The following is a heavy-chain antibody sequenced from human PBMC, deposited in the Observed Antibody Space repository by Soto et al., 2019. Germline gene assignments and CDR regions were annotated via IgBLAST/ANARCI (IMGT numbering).Heavy chain of an antibody. CDR2: ISAYNGNT. V-gene: IGHV1-18*01. CDR3: ARHLGDIVVVPAAPSENWFDP. D-gene: IGHD2-2*01. Sequence: ASVKVSCKASGYTFTSYGISWVRQAPGQGLEWMGWISAYNGNTNYAQKLQGRVPMTTDTSTSTAYMELRSLRSDDTAVYYCARHLGDIVVVPAAPSENWFDPWGQGTLVTVSS. J-gene: IGHJ5*02. CDR1: GYTFTSYG.